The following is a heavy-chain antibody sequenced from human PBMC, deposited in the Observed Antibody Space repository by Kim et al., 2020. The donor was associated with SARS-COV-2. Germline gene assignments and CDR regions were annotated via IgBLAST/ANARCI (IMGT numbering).Heavy chain of an antibody. D-gene: IGHD6-13*01. CDR3: SRGRYSSSWYGTRYWFDP. CDR2: INHSGST. Sequence: SETLSLTCAVYGGSFSGYYWSWIRHPPGKGLEWIGEINHSGSTNYNPSLKSRVTISVDTSKNQFSLKLRSVTAADTAVYYCSRGRYSSSWYGTRYWFDP. CDR1: GGSFSGYY. J-gene: IGHJ5*02. V-gene: IGHV4-34*01.